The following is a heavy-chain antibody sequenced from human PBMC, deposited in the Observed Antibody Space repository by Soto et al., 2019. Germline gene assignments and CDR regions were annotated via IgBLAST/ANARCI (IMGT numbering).Heavy chain of an antibody. V-gene: IGHV1-2*04. D-gene: IGHD6-13*01. CDR1: GYTFTGYY. Sequence: ASVKVSCKASGYTFTGYYMHWVRQAPGQGLEWMGWINPNSGGTNYAQKFQGWVTMTRDTSISTAYMELSRLRSDDTAVYYCAREGNIAEDSYYYMDVWGKGTTVTVSS. J-gene: IGHJ6*03. CDR2: INPNSGGT. CDR3: AREGNIAEDSYYYMDV.